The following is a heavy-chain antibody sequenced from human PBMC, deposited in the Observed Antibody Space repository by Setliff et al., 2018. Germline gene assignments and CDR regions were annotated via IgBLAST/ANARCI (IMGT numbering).Heavy chain of an antibody. V-gene: IGHV4-38-2*01. CDR3: RFWSGYLKNDF. Sequence: SETLSLTCAVSANTLSTSYYWGWVRQPPEERLEWIAEFDHSGTTKYNPSLMGRVTISVDTSKNQFSLRLSSVTAADTAVYYCRFWSGYLKNDFWGQGTLVTVSS. J-gene: IGHJ4*02. CDR2: FDHSGTT. CDR1: ANTLSTSYY. D-gene: IGHD3-3*01.